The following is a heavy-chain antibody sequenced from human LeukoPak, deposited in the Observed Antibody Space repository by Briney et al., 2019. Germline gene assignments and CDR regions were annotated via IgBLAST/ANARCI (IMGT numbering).Heavy chain of an antibody. CDR1: GYTFTSYY. Sequence: ASVKVSCKASGYTFTSYYMHWVRQAPGQGLEWMGIINPSGGSTSYAQKFQGRVTMTRDTSTSTVYMELSSLRSDDTAVYYCAKLEMATIFYWGQGTLVTVSS. CDR3: AKLEMATIFY. V-gene: IGHV1-46*01. D-gene: IGHD5-24*01. CDR2: INPSGGST. J-gene: IGHJ4*02.